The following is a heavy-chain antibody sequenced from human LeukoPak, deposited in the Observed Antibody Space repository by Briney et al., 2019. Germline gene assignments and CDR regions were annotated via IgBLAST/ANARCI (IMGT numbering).Heavy chain of an antibody. J-gene: IGHJ5*02. V-gene: IGHV4-38-2*02. CDR3: ARDRIAVSDPPNWFDP. CDR1: GYSISRGYY. Sequence: PSETLSLTCTVSGYSISRGYYWGWIRQPPGKGLEWIGSIYYSGKTYYNPSPKSRVTISVDTSKNQFSLNLSSVTAADTAVYFCARDRIAVSDPPNWFDPWGQGTLVTVSS. D-gene: IGHD6-19*01. CDR2: IYYSGKT.